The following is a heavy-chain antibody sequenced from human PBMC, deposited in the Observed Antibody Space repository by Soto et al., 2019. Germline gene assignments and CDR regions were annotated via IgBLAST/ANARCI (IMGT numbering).Heavy chain of an antibody. CDR3: SRSRPTGRRDYYYYGMDV. J-gene: IGHJ6*02. CDR1: GFPFSSFG. D-gene: IGHD1-1*01. Sequence: QPGGSLRLSCFVSGFPFSSFGMHWVRQAPGKGLEWVSSISNDGSNQHYADSVKGRFTISRDNSKNTVYLQLNSLRGEDTAVYYCSRSRPTGRRDYYYYGMDVWGQGTPVTVSS. V-gene: IGHV3-30*03. CDR2: ISNDGSNQ.